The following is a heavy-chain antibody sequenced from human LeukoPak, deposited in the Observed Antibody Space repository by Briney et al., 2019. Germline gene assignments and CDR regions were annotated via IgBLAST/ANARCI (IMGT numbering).Heavy chain of an antibody. CDR2: INPNSGGT. D-gene: IGHD6-19*01. V-gene: IGHV1-2*02. CDR1: GGTFSSNT. J-gene: IGHJ4*02. CDR3: ARDPGAVAGSYGY. Sequence: ASVKVSCKASGGTFSSNTISWVRQAPGQGLEWMGWINPNSGGTNYAQKFQGRVTMTRDTSISTAYMELSRLRSDDTAVYYCARDPGAVAGSYGYWGQGTLVTVSS.